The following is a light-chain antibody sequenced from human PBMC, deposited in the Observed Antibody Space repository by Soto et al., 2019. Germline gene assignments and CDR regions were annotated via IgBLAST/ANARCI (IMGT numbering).Light chain of an antibody. CDR3: QQYNRYWT. CDR2: KAS. V-gene: IGKV1-5*03. Sequence: DIQMTQSPSTVSASVGDRVTITCRASQSINTWLAWYQHKPGKAPKLLIYKASSLESGVPSRFSGSGSGTEFTLTISSLEPDDFVTYYCQQYNRYWTFGQGTKVEVK. J-gene: IGKJ1*01. CDR1: QSINTW.